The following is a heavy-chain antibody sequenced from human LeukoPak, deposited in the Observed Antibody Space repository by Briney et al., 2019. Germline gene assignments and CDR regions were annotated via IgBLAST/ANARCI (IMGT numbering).Heavy chain of an antibody. CDR1: GGSISSHY. J-gene: IGHJ6*03. Sequence: PSETLSLTCTVSGGSISSHYWSWIRQPSGKGLEWIGYIYYSGSTNYNPSLKSRVTISVDTSKNQFSLKLSSVTAADTAVYYCASTVNPYSSSRSWSHYYYYYMDVWGKGTTVTVSS. D-gene: IGHD6-13*01. CDR3: ASTVNPYSSSRSWSHYYYYYMDV. V-gene: IGHV4-59*11. CDR2: IYYSGST.